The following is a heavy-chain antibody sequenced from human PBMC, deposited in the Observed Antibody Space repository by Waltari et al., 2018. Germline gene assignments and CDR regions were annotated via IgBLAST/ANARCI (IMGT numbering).Heavy chain of an antibody. D-gene: IGHD2-15*01. CDR1: C. CDR3: ARDRGRGFYLDS. Sequence: CWSWVSQPPGKGLEWIGQARGDGSSNYSPSFESRATVSLDTSTNQISLKMTSATGADTAVYLCARDRGRGFYLDSWGQGILVIVSP. CDR2: ARGDGSS. V-gene: IGHV4-4*01. J-gene: IGHJ4*02.